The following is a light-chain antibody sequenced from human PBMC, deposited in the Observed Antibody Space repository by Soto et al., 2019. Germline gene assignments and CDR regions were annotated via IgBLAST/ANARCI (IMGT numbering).Light chain of an antibody. CDR1: QGVLYSSNNKNY. CDR3: HQDNSSPQT. CDR2: WTS. Sequence: LSLSLYEIATINCKSSQGVLYSSNNKNYLAWYQQKPGQPPKLLIYWTSTRESGVPDRFSGSGSETEFTLTISILQADDVAAYYCHQDNSSPQTSGRGTKVDIK. V-gene: IGKV4-1*01. J-gene: IGKJ1*01.